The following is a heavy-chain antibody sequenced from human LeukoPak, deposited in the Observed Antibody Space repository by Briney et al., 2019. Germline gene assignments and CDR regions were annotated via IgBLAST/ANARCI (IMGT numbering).Heavy chain of an antibody. CDR2: IYHSGST. CDR1: GYSISSGYY. D-gene: IGHD3-22*01. CDR3: ARVKYYYDSSGYPRTYFDY. Sequence: SETLSLTCTVSGYSISSGYYWGWIRQPPGQGLEWIGSIYHSGSTYYNPSLKSRVTISVDTSKNQFSLKLSSVTAADTAVYYCARVKYYYDSSGYPRTYFDYWGQGTLVTVSS. V-gene: IGHV4-38-2*02. J-gene: IGHJ4*02.